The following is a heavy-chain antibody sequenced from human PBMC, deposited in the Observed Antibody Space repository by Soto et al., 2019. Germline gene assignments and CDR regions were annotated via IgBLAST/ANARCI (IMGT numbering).Heavy chain of an antibody. CDR3: ARYWSAGTLYGAFDI. V-gene: IGHV1-69*06. D-gene: IGHD2-15*01. CDR1: GGTFSDFT. Sequence: QVQLVQSGSEVKKPGSSVKVSCKASGGTFSDFTLSWLRQAPGRVLEWMGGIIPMIGATNNAQKLKGRLTITADKSTGTVYMELNSLRSDDTAVYYCARYWSAGTLYGAFDIWGQGTEVTVSP. CDR2: IIPMIGAT. J-gene: IGHJ3*02.